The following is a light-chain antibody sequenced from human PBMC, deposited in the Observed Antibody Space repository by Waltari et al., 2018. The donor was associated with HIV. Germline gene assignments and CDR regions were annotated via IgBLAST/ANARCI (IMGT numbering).Light chain of an antibody. V-gene: IGKV1-9*01. CDR2: LAS. CDR1: QAINNY. CDR3: QQADFYPVT. Sequence: DVQLPQSPSFLSASVGERVTITCRASQAINNYFAWYQQKPGKAPKLLINLASALQSGVPSRFSGSGSGTEFTLTIRGLQPEDLATYYCQQADFYPVTFGGGTRVEIK. J-gene: IGKJ4*01.